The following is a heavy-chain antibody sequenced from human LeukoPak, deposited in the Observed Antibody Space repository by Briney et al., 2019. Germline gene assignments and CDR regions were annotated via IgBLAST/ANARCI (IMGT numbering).Heavy chain of an antibody. Sequence: PGGSLRLSCAASGFTFSSYSMNWVRQAPGKGLEWVSYISSSSSTIYYADSVKGRFTISRDNAKNSLYLQMNSLRAEDTAVYYCARDSQSNWGISDYWGQGTLVTVSS. D-gene: IGHD7-27*01. CDR2: ISSSSSTI. CDR1: GFTFSSYS. CDR3: ARDSQSNWGISDY. J-gene: IGHJ4*02. V-gene: IGHV3-48*01.